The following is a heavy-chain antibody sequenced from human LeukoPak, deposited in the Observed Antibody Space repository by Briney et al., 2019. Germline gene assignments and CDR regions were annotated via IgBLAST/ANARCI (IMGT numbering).Heavy chain of an antibody. CDR1: GFTFDDYA. Sequence: GRSLRLSCAASGFTFDDYAMHWVRQAPGKGLEGVSGLSWNSGSIGYADSVRGRFTISRDNTKNSLYLQMNSLRAEDTALYYCAKDIGSSDYYYMDVWGKGTTVTVSS. D-gene: IGHD6-6*01. V-gene: IGHV3-9*01. J-gene: IGHJ6*03. CDR2: LSWNSGSI. CDR3: AKDIGSSDYYYMDV.